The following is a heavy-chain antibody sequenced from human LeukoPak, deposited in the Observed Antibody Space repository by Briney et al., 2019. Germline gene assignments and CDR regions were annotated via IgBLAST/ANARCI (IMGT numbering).Heavy chain of an antibody. V-gene: IGHV3-15*01. CDR3: ATGPTIFGTFYHYMDV. CDR2: IKSETDGGTT. Sequence: GESLRLSCTASAFTFSDAWMSWVRQAPGKGLEWVGRIKSETDGGTTDYAAPVKGRFTISRDDSKDTLYLQMNSLKTEDTAVYYCATGPTIFGTFYHYMDVWGKGTTVTVSS. D-gene: IGHD3-3*01. J-gene: IGHJ6*03. CDR1: AFTFSDAW.